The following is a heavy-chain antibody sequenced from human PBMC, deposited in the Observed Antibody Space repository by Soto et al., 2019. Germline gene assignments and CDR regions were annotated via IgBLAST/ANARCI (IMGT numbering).Heavy chain of an antibody. D-gene: IGHD6-19*01. CDR2: IYPGDSDT. CDR3: ARRAPLTVADPLNYYYFYYTDV. Sequence: PGESLKISCKGSGYSFTSYWIGWVRQMPGKGLEWMGIIYPGDSDTRYSPSFQGQVTISADKSISTAYLQWSSLKASDTAMYYCARRAPLTVADPLNYYYFYYTDVWGKGTMVTVSS. J-gene: IGHJ6*03. V-gene: IGHV5-51*01. CDR1: GYSFTSYW.